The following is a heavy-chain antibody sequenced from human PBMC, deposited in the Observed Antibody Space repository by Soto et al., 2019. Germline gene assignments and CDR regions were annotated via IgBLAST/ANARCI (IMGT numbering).Heavy chain of an antibody. D-gene: IGHD3-10*01. CDR2: IYHSGST. CDR3: ARVRSGIFGY. CDR1: VGSIISSNW. V-gene: IGHV4-4*02. J-gene: IGHJ4*02. Sequence: SETLSIACAVSVGSIISSNWWSCVRQPPGKGLEWIGEIYHSGSTNYNPALNSRVTISVDKSKNQFSLKLSSVTAADTAVYYCARVRSGIFGYWGQGTLVTVSS.